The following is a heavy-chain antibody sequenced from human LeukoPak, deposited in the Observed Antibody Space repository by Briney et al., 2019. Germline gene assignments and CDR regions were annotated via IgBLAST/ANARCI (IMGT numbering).Heavy chain of an antibody. D-gene: IGHD3-10*01. V-gene: IGHV1-2*02. CDR3: AREDALRGVLDS. J-gene: IGHJ4*02. CDR2: IDPSSGDT. CDR1: GYIFTGFY. Sequence: ASVKVSCKATGYIFTGFYMHWVRQAPGQGLEWMGWIDPSSGDTRFAEKFQGRVTMTGDTSISTAYMDLSRLTSDDTAIYYCAREDALRGVLDSWGQGTLVIVSS.